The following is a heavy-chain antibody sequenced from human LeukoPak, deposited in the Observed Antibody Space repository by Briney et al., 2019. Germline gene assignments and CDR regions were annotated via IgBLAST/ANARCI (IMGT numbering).Heavy chain of an antibody. V-gene: IGHV1-69*13. CDR1: GGTFSSYA. CDR3: GRGLLFSNVYYGMDV. D-gene: IGHD2/OR15-2a*01. Sequence: SVKVSCKASGGTFSSYAISWVRQAPGQGLEWMGGIIPIFGTANYAQKFQGRVTITADESTSTAYMELSSLRPEDTAAYYCGRGLLFSNVYYGMDVWGQGTTVTVSS. J-gene: IGHJ6*02. CDR2: IIPIFGTA.